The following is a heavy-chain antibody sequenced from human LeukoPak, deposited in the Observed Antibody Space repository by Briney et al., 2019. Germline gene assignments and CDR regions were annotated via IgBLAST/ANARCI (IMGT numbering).Heavy chain of an antibody. CDR3: ARAAPNTAMVNFDY. Sequence: SGTLSLTCAVSGGSISSSNWWSWVRQPPGKGLEWIGEIYHSGTTNYNPSLKSRVTISVDKSKNQFSLKLNSVTAADTAVYYCARAAPNTAMVNFDYWGQGTLVTVSS. V-gene: IGHV4-4*02. D-gene: IGHD5-18*01. J-gene: IGHJ4*02. CDR1: GGSISSSNW. CDR2: IYHSGTT.